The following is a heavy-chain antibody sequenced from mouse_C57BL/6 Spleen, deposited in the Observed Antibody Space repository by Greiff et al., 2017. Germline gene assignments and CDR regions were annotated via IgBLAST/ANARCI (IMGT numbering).Heavy chain of an antibody. D-gene: IGHD1-1*01. Sequence: VKLQESGAELMKPGASVKLSCKATGYTFTGYWIEWVKQRPGHGLEWIGEILPGSGSTNYNEKFKGKATFTADTSSNTAYMQLSSLTTEDSAIYYCARSPHYYGSSYPYAMDYWGQGTSVTVS. V-gene: IGHV1-9*01. CDR3: ARSPHYYGSSYPYAMDY. CDR2: ILPGSGST. J-gene: IGHJ4*01. CDR1: GYTFTGYW.